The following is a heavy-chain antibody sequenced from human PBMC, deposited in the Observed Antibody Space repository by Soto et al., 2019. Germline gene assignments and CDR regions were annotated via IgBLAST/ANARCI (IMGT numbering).Heavy chain of an antibody. V-gene: IGHV3-21*06. D-gene: IGHD3-10*01. CDR2: ISSGSSYI. CDR1: GFTFSSYA. J-gene: IGHJ6*02. CDR3: ARSSGGSGKLWNYYGMDV. Sequence: GRSLRLSCAASGFTFSSYAMHWVRQATGKGLEWVSSISSGSSYIYYADSVKGRFTISRDNAKNSLYLQMNSLRAEDTAVYYCARSSGGSGKLWNYYGMDVWGQGTTVTVSS.